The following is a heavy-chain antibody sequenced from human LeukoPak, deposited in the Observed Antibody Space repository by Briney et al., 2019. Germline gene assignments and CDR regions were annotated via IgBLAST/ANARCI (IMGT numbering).Heavy chain of an antibody. CDR2: ISYDGSNK. J-gene: IGHJ4*02. V-gene: IGHV3-30*18. D-gene: IGHD2-8*01. CDR1: GFTFSSSG. Sequence: GRSLRLSCAASGFTFSSSGMHWVRQAPGKGLEWVTVISYDGSNKYYADSVKGRFTFSRDNSKNTLYLQMNSLRAEDTAVYYCAKEYCSNSVCHSLDYWGQGTLVTVSS. CDR3: AKEYCSNSVCHSLDY.